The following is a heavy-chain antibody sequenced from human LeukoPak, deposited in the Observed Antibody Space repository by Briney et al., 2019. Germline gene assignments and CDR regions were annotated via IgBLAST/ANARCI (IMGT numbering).Heavy chain of an antibody. Sequence: SVKVSCKASGGTFSSYAISWVRQAPGQGLEWMGGIIPIFGTANYAQKFQGRVTITADESTSTAYMELSSLRSEDTAVYYCARDLPDYYDSSRLLGLFDYWGQGTLVTVS. D-gene: IGHD3-22*01. CDR1: GGTFSSYA. CDR3: ARDLPDYYDSSRLLGLFDY. CDR2: IIPIFGTA. J-gene: IGHJ4*02. V-gene: IGHV1-69*13.